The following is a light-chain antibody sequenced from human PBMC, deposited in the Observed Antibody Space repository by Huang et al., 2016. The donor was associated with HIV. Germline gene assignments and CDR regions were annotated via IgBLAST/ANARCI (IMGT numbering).Light chain of an antibody. V-gene: IGKV1-39*01. CDR3: QQSYSDPYT. CDR1: HNIRTY. CDR2: AAS. Sequence: DIQMTQSPSSLSASVGDRVTITCRASHNIRTYLNWYQQKPGKAPKLLIYAASSLQIGVPSRFSGSVSGTDFTLTISSLQPEDFATYYCQQSYSDPYTFGQGTKLEIK. J-gene: IGKJ2*01.